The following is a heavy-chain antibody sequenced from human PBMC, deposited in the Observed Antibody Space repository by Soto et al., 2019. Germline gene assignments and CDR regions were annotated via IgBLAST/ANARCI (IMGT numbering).Heavy chain of an antibody. Sequence: PGGFLRLSCAASGFTFSTFDMTWVRQAPGKGLEWVSLIRGVAGSTHYPDSVKGRFTISKGTSNNVLYLEMNSLRAEDTAVYYCARDLWGDYGYFDYWGQGTLVTVSS. D-gene: IGHD4-17*01. J-gene: IGHJ4*02. CDR1: GFTFSTFD. CDR3: ARDLWGDYGYFDY. V-gene: IGHV3-23*01. CDR2: IRGVAGST.